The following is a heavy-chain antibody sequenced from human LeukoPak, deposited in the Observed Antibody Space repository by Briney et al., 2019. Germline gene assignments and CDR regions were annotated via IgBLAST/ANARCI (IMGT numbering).Heavy chain of an antibody. CDR2: ISSSGSTI. CDR3: ARDRRLFGLDY. J-gene: IGHJ4*02. CDR1: GFTVSSNY. Sequence: GGSLRLSCAASGFTVSSNYMSWVRQAPGKGLEWVSYISSSGSTIYYADSVKGRFTISRDNAKNSLYLQMNSLRAEDTAVYYCARDRRLFGLDYWGKGTLVTVSS. D-gene: IGHD3-22*01. V-gene: IGHV3-11*04.